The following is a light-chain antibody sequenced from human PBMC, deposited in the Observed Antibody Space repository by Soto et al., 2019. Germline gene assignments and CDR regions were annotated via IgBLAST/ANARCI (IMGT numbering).Light chain of an antibody. CDR1: SSDVGSYNL. J-gene: IGLJ3*02. CDR3: CSNAARGV. CDR2: EGS. V-gene: IGLV2-23*01. Sequence: QSVLTQPASVSGSPGQSITISCTGTSSDVGSYNLVSWYQQHPGKAPKLMIYEGSKRPSGVSNRFSGSKSGNTASLAISGIQADDEADYYCCSNAARGVFGGGTKVTVL.